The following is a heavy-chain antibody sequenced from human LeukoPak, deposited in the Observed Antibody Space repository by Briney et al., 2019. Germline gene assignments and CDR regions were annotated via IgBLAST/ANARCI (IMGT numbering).Heavy chain of an antibody. D-gene: IGHD3-22*01. J-gene: IGHJ1*01. CDR1: GYSFTAYY. CDR3: ARDLIVVVNPKPEYFQH. Sequence: GASVKVSCKASGYSFTAYYIHWVRQAPGQGLEWMGWINPSSGGTNYAQKFQGRVTMTRDMSISTVYMELSRLRSDDTAVYYCARDLIVVVNPKPEYFQHWGQGTLVTVSS. V-gene: IGHV1-2*02. CDR2: INPSSGGT.